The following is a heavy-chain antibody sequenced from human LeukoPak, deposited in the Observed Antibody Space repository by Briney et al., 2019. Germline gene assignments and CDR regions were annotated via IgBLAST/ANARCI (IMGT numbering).Heavy chain of an antibody. CDR2: ISAYNGNT. Sequence: GASVRVSCKASGYTFTSYGISWVRQAPGQGLEWMGWISAYNGNTNYAQKLQGRVTMTTDTSTSTAYMELRSLRSDDTAVYYCAREAAVAGGPLGRLFDYWGQGTLVTVSS. J-gene: IGHJ4*02. CDR3: AREAAVAGGPLGRLFDY. CDR1: GYTFTSYG. V-gene: IGHV1-18*01. D-gene: IGHD6-19*01.